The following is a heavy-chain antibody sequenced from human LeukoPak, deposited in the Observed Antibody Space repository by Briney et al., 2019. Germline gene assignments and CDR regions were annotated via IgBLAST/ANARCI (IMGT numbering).Heavy chain of an antibody. V-gene: IGHV3-53*01. D-gene: IGHD4-17*01. CDR2: IYSGGST. CDR1: GFTFSGNG. CDR3: ARATTTRTRFDY. Sequence: GGSLRLSCAASGFTFSGNGMNWVRQAPGKGLEWVSVIYSGGSTYYADSVKGRFTISRDNSKNTLYLQMNSLRDEDTAVYFCARATTTRTRFDYWGQGTLVTVSS. J-gene: IGHJ4*02.